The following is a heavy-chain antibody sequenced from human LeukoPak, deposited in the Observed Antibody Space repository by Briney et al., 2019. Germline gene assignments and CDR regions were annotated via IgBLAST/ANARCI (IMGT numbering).Heavy chain of an antibody. CDR2: MSSSGSTI. Sequence: PGGSLRLSCAASGFTFSDYYMSWIRQAPGKGLEWVSYMSSSGSTIYYADSVKGRFTISRDNAKNSLFLQMNSLRVEDTAVYYCARVGDFWRGYHYYYMDVWGKGTTVTVSS. CDR1: GFTFSDYY. J-gene: IGHJ6*03. V-gene: IGHV3-11*01. D-gene: IGHD3-3*01. CDR3: ARVGDFWRGYHYYYMDV.